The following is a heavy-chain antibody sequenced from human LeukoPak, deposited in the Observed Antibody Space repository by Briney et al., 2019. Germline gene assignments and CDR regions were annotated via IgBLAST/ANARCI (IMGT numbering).Heavy chain of an antibody. D-gene: IGHD6-13*01. CDR2: VSNDGSST. V-gene: IGHV3-74*01. Sequence: SMKLSCAASGFTLSNYWMHWVRQGPGKGLVWVSRVSNDGSSTAYADSVRGRFTISRDNAKNTLYLQMNSLRAEDTAVYYCVGAAADTTPRPWGQGTLVTVSS. CDR1: GFTLSNYW. CDR3: VGAAADTTPRP. J-gene: IGHJ4*02.